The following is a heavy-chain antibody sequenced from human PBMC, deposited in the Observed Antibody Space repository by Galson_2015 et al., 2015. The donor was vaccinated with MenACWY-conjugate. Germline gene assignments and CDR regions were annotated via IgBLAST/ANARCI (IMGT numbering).Heavy chain of an antibody. Sequence: SLRLSCATSGFTFTNYWMHWVRQDPGRGLVWVSRIDRDGSTATHADSVKGRFTISRDNAKNTLYLHMSSLRVEDTAVYYCARDRLDTGIYLPANLLAYWGQGTLVTVSS. J-gene: IGHJ4*02. CDR1: GFTFTNYW. CDR3: ARDRLDTGIYLPANLLAY. V-gene: IGHV3-74*01. CDR2: IDRDGSTA. D-gene: IGHD1-1*01.